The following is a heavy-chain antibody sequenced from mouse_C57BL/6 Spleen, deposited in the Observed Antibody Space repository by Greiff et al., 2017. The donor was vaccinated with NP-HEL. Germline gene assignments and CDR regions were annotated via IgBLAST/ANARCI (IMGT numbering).Heavy chain of an antibody. CDR1: GYTFTSYW. Sequence: QVQLQQPGAELVKPGASVKLSCKASGYTFTSYWMQWVKQRPGQGLEWIGEIDPSDSYTNYHQKFKGKATLTVDTSSSTAYMQLSSLTSEDSAVYYCARRDYYGSSSFDYWGQGTTLTVSS. CDR2: IDPSDSYT. D-gene: IGHD1-1*01. J-gene: IGHJ2*01. V-gene: IGHV1-50*01. CDR3: ARRDYYGSSSFDY.